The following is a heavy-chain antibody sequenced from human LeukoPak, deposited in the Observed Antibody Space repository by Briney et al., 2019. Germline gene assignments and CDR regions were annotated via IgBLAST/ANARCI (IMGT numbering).Heavy chain of an antibody. CDR1: GLTFNTYA. CDR2: LDSGGTA. D-gene: IGHD2-15*01. J-gene: IGHJ4*02. V-gene: IGHV3-23*01. Sequence: GGSLRLSCVASGLTFNTYAMNWVRQAPGKGLEWLSVLDSGGTAIYADSVRGRFTISRDNSKNTLHLQMDSLTIEDSALYYCARDHVVASGAVAYWGQGTLVTVSS. CDR3: ARDHVVASGAVAY.